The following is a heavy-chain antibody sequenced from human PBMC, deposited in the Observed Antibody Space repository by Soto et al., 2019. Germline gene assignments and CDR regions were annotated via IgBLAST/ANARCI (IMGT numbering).Heavy chain of an antibody. CDR1: GFIFSNHG. J-gene: IGHJ4*02. Sequence: QVQLVESGGGVVQPGRSLRLSCVGSGFIFSNHGMHWVRQTPGKGLEWVAFMSYDGSDTFYADSVKGRFTISRDNSKNTLFLHMSNLRAEATAMYYCTIVRVADSALDHWGQGTLVTVSS. CDR3: TIVRVADSALDH. V-gene: IGHV3-30*03. D-gene: IGHD3-10*02. CDR2: MSYDGSDT.